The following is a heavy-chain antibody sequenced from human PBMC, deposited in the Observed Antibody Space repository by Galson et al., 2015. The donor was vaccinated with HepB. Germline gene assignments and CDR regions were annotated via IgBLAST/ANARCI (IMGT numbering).Heavy chain of an antibody. CDR2: ISYNGRNK. D-gene: IGHD3-22*01. CDR1: GFTFSSYG. V-gene: IGHV3-30*18. J-gene: IGHJ5*02. Sequence: SLRLSCAASGFTFSSYGMHRVRQAPGKGLEWVAVISYNGRNKFYADSVKGRFTISRDNSKNTLYLQMNSLRAEDTAVYYCAKNKYYYESSGYFNWFDPWGQGTLVTVSS. CDR3: AKNKYYYESSGYFNWFDP.